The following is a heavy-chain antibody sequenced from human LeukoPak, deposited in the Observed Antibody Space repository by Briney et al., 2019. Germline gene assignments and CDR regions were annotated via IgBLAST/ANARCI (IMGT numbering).Heavy chain of an antibody. J-gene: IGHJ6*03. CDR2: IIPIFGTA. CDR1: GGTFSSYA. Sequence: SVKVSCKASGGTFSSYAISWVRQAPGQGLEWMGGIIPIFGTANYAQKFQGRVTITADKSTSTAYMELSSLRSEDTAVYYCARRNYYYYYMDVWGKGTTVAVSS. CDR3: ARRNYYYYYMDV. V-gene: IGHV1-69*06.